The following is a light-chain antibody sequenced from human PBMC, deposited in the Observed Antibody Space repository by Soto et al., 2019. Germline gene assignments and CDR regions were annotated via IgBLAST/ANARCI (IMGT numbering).Light chain of an antibody. Sequence: QSALTQPASVSGSPGQSLTISCTGTSSDVGGYNYVSWYQQHPGKAPKLMIYDVSNRPSGVSNRFSGSKSGNTASLTISGLQAEGEADYYCSSYTSSSTLDWVFGGGNKLTVL. V-gene: IGLV2-14*01. CDR1: SSDVGGYNY. CDR3: SSYTSSSTLDWV. J-gene: IGLJ3*02. CDR2: DVS.